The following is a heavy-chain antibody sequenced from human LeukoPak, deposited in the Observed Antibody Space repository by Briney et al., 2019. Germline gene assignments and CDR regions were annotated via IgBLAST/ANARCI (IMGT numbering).Heavy chain of an antibody. D-gene: IGHD2-21*01. V-gene: IGHV4-39*07. CDR3: ARLEHVTPDY. J-gene: IGHJ4*02. CDR1: GGSISSSSYY. Sequence: SETLSLTCTVSGGSISSSSYYWGWIRQPPGKGLEWIGSIYYSGSTYYNPSLKSRVTISVDTSKNQFSLKLSSVTAADTAVYYCARLEHVTPDYWGQGTLVTVSS. CDR2: IYYSGST.